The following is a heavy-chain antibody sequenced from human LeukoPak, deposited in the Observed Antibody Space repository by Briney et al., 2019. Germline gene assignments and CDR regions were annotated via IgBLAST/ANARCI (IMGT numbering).Heavy chain of an antibody. J-gene: IGHJ4*02. V-gene: IGHV1-3*01. CDR2: INAGNGNT. CDR1: GYTFTSYA. Sequence: ASVKVSCKASGYTFTSYAMHWVRQAPGQRLEWMGWINAGNGNTKYSQKFQGRVTITRDTSASTAYMELRSLRSDDTAVYYCARYSGSSPVDYWGQGTLVTVSS. CDR3: ARYSGSSPVDY. D-gene: IGHD1-26*01.